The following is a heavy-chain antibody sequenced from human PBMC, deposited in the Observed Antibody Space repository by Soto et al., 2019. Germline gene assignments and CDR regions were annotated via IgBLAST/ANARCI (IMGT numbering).Heavy chain of an antibody. D-gene: IGHD6-6*01. CDR2: NYYSGIT. Sequence: QVQLQESGPGLVKPSQTLSLTCTVSGGSISSGGYYWTWIRQHPGKGLEWIGYNYYSGITYYNPSLKRRVTLPLDTSKNPFSLKLSSVTAADTAVYYCARGSSIAGLYYGMDVWGQGTTVTVSS. CDR3: ARGSSIAGLYYGMDV. CDR1: GGSISSGGYY. V-gene: IGHV4-31*03. J-gene: IGHJ6*02.